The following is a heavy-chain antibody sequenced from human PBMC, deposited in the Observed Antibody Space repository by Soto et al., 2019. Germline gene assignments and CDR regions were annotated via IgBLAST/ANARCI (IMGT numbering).Heavy chain of an antibody. CDR2: ISSSGSTI. D-gene: IGHD5-12*01. J-gene: IGHJ4*02. Sequence: GGSLRLSCAASGFTFSDYYMSWIRRAPGKGLEWVSYISSSGSTIYYADSVKGRFTISRDNSKNTLYLQMNSLRAEDTAVYYCAKGERDGYNPHFDYWGQGTLVTVSS. CDR1: GFTFSDYY. V-gene: IGHV3-11*01. CDR3: AKGERDGYNPHFDY.